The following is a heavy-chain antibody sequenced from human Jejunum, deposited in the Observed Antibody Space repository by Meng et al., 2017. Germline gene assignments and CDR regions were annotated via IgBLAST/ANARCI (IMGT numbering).Heavy chain of an antibody. V-gene: IGHV4-61*08. J-gene: IGHJ4*02. CDR1: GGSVSSAAYY. CDR3: AHSSSSSSFGFDY. D-gene: IGHD6-6*01. CDR2: IYYSGGT. Sequence: GQGPEAGPGRVGPSETLSLTCTVSGGSVSSAAYYWNWIRQPPGRGLEWIGYIYYSGGTTYSPSLNSRVTISIDTAKNQVSLKVSSVTAADTAVYYCAHSSSSSSFGFDYWGQGTLVTVSS.